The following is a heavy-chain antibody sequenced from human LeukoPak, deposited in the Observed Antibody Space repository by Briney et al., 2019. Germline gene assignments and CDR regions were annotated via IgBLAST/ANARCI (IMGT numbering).Heavy chain of an antibody. Sequence: SVKVSCKASGDTFSSYTISWVRQAPGQGLEWMGRIIPILGIANYAQKFQGRVTITADKSTSTAYVELSSLRSEDTAVYYCARTPCSSTSCLTQPTMEGLSYFDYWGQGTLVTVSS. CDR1: GDTFSSYT. D-gene: IGHD2-2*01. V-gene: IGHV1-69*02. J-gene: IGHJ4*02. CDR2: IIPILGIA. CDR3: ARTPCSSTSCLTQPTMEGLSYFDY.